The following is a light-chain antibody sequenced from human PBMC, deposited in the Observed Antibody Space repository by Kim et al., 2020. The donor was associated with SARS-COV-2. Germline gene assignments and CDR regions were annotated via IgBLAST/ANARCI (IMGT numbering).Light chain of an antibody. CDR3: QQYNSYSPLT. Sequence: DIVMTQTPDYLAVSLGERATIHCKSSQSLYSSNNKNSLAWYQQKPGQPPKLLFYGASTRQFGVPDRFTGSGSGTDFTLTISSLQPDDFATYYCQQYNSYSPLTFGGGTKVDIK. J-gene: IGKJ4*01. V-gene: IGKV4-1*01. CDR2: GAS. CDR1: QSLYSSNNKNS.